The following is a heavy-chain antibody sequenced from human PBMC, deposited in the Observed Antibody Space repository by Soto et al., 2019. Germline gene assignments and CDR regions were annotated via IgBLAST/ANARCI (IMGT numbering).Heavy chain of an antibody. Sequence: EVQLVESGGGLVQPGGSLRLSCAASGFTFSGYNMNWVRQAPGKGLEWISCIKSDSSGTRYADSVKGRYTMSRDKAKNSLYLQMNSLRDEVPAVYFCARDSNWSSDYGGQGTLVAVSS. V-gene: IGHV3-48*02. D-gene: IGHD1-1*01. CDR3: ARDSNWSSDY. J-gene: IGHJ4*02. CDR2: IKSDSSGT. CDR1: GFTFSGYN.